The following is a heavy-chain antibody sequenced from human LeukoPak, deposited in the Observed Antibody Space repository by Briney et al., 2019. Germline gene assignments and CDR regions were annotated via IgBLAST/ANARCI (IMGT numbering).Heavy chain of an antibody. J-gene: IGHJ3*02. CDR3: ARDRRATLRYSSSWHDAFDI. V-gene: IGHV1-2*02. CDR2: INPNSGGT. D-gene: IGHD6-13*01. Sequence: ASVKVSCKASGYTFTGYYMHWVRQAPGQGLEWMGWINPNSGGTNYAQKFQGRVTMTRDTSISTAYMELSRLRSDDTAVYCCARDRRATLRYSSSWHDAFDIWGQGTMVTVSS. CDR1: GYTFTGYY.